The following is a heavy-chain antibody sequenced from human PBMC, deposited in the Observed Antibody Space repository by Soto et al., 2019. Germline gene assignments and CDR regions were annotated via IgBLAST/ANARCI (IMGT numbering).Heavy chain of an antibody. D-gene: IGHD6-19*01. CDR3: AKGDEWSLLKIRPSGWGVDY. CDR1: GFTFSTYA. Sequence: EVQLLESGGGLVQPGGSLRLSCAASGFTFSTYAMSWVRQAPGKGLEWVSTISGSGGSTYNADSVKGRFTIFRDNSKNTLYLQMNSLRAEDAAIYYCAKGDEWSLLKIRPSGWGVDYWGQGTLVTVSS. CDR2: ISGSGGST. V-gene: IGHV3-23*01. J-gene: IGHJ4*02.